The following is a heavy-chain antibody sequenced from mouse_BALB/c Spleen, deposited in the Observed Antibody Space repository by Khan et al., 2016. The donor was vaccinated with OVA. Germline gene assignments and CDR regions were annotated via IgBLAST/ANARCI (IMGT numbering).Heavy chain of an antibody. D-gene: IGHD1-1*01. CDR1: GYSFTGYF. Sequence: VRLQQSGPELVKPGASVKISCKASGYSFTGYFMNWVMQSHGKSLEWIGRINPHIGETFYNQKFKGKATLTVDESSSTAHMELRSLASEDSAVYYCARSYGSDFDYWGQGTTLTGSS. CDR3: ARSYGSDFDY. V-gene: IGHV1-20*02. CDR2: INPHIGET. J-gene: IGHJ2*01.